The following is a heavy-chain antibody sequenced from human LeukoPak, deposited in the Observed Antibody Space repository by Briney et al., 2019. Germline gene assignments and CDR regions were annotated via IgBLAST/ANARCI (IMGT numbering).Heavy chain of an antibody. Sequence: GGSLRLSCAASGFTFSGSAVHWVRQASGKGLEWVGRIRSKANNYATAYATSVKGRFTISRDDSKNTAYLQMNSLKTEDTAVYYCTRRTFDYDFDYWGQGTLVTVSS. V-gene: IGHV3-73*01. D-gene: IGHD4-17*01. CDR3: TRRTFDYDFDY. J-gene: IGHJ4*02. CDR1: GFTFSGSA. CDR2: IRSKANNYAT.